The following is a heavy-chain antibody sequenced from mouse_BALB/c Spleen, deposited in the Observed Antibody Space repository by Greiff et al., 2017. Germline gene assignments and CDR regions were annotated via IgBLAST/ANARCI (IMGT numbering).Heavy chain of an antibody. CDR3: VRDPGGNYDGFAY. V-gene: IGHV2-9-2*01. CDR1: GFSLTSYD. D-gene: IGHD2-1*01. J-gene: IGHJ3*01. Sequence: VQLQQSGPGLVAPSQSLSITCTVSGFSLTSYDISWIRQPPGKGLEWLGVIWTGGGTNYNSAFMSRLSISKDNSKSQVFLKMNSLQTDDTAIYYCVRDPGGNYDGFAYWGQGTLVTVSA. CDR2: IWTGGGT.